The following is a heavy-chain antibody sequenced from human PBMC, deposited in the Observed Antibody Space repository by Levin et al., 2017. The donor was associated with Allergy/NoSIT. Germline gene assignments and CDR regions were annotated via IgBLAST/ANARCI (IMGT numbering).Heavy chain of an antibody. D-gene: IGHD3-10*01. V-gene: IGHV3-30*03. CDR1: GLSFSEYG. CDR2: ITSDGSNK. Sequence: GGSLRLSCAASGLSFSEYGMHWVRQAPDSGLEWVSLITSDGSNKFYADSVKGRFIISRDNSRNILYLQLNSLRPEDTAVYYCASRGSFDHWGQGTLVTVSS. J-gene: IGHJ4*02. CDR3: ASRGSFDH.